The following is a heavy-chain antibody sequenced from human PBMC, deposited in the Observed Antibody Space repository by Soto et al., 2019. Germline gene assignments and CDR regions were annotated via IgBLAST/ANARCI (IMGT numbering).Heavy chain of an antibody. V-gene: IGHV3-64D*06. D-gene: IGHD3-9*01. CDR1: GFTFSEYS. J-gene: IGHJ5*02. Sequence: GGSLRLSCSASGFTFSEYSMHWVRQAPGKGLQYVSTISSDGDITYYADSVKGRFTISRDKSKNTLYLQMNSLRPEDTAVYYCVKVSTFYDILTGYYSTNFFDPWGQGTLVTVSS. CDR2: ISSDGDIT. CDR3: VKVSTFYDILTGYYSTNFFDP.